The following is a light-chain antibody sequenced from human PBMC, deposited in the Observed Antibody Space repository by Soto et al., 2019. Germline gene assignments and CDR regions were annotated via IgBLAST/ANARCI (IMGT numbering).Light chain of an antibody. CDR3: TSFTTSTLVV. CDR2: EVT. J-gene: IGLJ2*01. Sequence: QSALTQPASVSRSPGQSITISCTGTSSDVGFYNYVSWYQQHPGKAPKLMIYEVTNRPSGVSNRFSASKSGNTASLTISGLQAEDEAHYYCTSFTTSTLVVFGGGTKVTVL. CDR1: SSDVGFYNY. V-gene: IGLV2-14*01.